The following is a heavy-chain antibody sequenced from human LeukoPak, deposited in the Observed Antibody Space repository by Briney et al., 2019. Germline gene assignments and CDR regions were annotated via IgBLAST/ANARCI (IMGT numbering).Heavy chain of an antibody. D-gene: IGHD4-23*01. Sequence: GESLKISCKGSGYSFTSYWIGWVRQMPGKGLEWMGIIYPGDSDTRYSPSFQGQVTLSADKSISTAYLQWSSLKASDTAMYYCARYTRLKGGNSDHFDYWGQGTLVTVSS. J-gene: IGHJ4*02. CDR2: IYPGDSDT. CDR3: ARYTRLKGGNSDHFDY. V-gene: IGHV5-51*01. CDR1: GYSFTSYW.